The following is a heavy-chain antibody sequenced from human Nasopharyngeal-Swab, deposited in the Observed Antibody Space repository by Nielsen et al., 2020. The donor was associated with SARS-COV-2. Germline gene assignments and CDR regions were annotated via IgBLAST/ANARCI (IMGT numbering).Heavy chain of an antibody. CDR2: ISDNGGST. Sequence: GGSLRLSCEASGFTLSSYAMTWVRQAPGKGLEWVSGISDNGGSTNYAGSVKGRFTISRDKSKNTVYLQMNSLRAEDSAIYYCAKGGHCGGGSCYSLPYNYYFGMDVWGQGTTVTVSS. CDR1: GFTLSSYA. CDR3: AKGGHCGGGSCYSLPYNYYFGMDV. V-gene: IGHV3-23*01. D-gene: IGHD2-15*01. J-gene: IGHJ6*02.